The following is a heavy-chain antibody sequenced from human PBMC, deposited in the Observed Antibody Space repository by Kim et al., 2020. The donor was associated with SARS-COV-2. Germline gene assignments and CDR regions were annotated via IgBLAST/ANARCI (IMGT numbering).Heavy chain of an antibody. CDR2: SSWNSGSI. CDR1: GFTFDDYA. D-gene: IGHD2-8*02. V-gene: IGHV3-9*01. Sequence: GGSLRLSCAASGFTFDDYAMHWVRQAPGKGLEWVSGSSWNSGSIGYADSVKGRFTISRDNAKNSLYLQMNSLRAEDTALYYCAKDMGGGWWEAFDIWGQGTMVTVSS. J-gene: IGHJ3*02. CDR3: AKDMGGGWWEAFDI.